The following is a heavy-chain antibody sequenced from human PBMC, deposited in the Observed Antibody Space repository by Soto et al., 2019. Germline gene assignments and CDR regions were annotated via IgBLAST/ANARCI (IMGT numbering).Heavy chain of an antibody. CDR3: EKLWWSGGRTMDV. D-gene: IGHD2-21*01. CDR2: ISDTASAT. CDR1: GFTFNTYG. Sequence: PGGSLRLSCAASGFTFNTYGMSWVRQAPGKGLEWVSTISDTASATHYADSVKGRFTISRDNSKDTLYLQMNSLRAEDMAVYLCEKLWWSGGRTMDVWGQGTTVTVSS. J-gene: IGHJ6*02. V-gene: IGHV3-23*01.